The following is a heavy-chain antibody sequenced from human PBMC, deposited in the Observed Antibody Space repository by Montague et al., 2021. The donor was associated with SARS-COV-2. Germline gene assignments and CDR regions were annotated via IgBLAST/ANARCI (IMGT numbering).Heavy chain of an antibody. D-gene: IGHD5-18*01. V-gene: IGHV2-5*02. CDR2: VYWDDTQ. Sequence: PALVKPTQTLTLTCTFSGLSLTTYGVAVGWIRQPSGKALEWLAFVYWDDTQRYSPSLKTRLTITKDTSKNQVVLTLIDMDPVDTATYYCAHSSIGYHNPTCLDYWGQGTLVTVSS. CDR3: AHSSIGYHNPTCLDY. J-gene: IGHJ4*02. CDR1: GLSLTTYGVA.